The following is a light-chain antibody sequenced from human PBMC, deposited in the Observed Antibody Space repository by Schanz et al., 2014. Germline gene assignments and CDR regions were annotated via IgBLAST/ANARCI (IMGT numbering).Light chain of an antibody. CDR3: MQRIEFPYT. J-gene: IGKJ2*01. CDR1: QSLVYSDGNTY. V-gene: IGKV2-30*01. Sequence: DVVMTQSPLSLPVTLGQPASISCRSSQSLVYSDGNTYLSWFQQRPGQSPRRLIYKVSIRDSGVPDRFSGSGSGTDFTLKISRVEAEDVGVYYCMQRIEFPYTFGQGTKLEIK. CDR2: KVS.